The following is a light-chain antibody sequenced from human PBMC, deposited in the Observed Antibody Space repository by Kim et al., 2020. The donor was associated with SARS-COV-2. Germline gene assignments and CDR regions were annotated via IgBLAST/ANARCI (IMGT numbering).Light chain of an antibody. J-gene: IGLJ2*01. CDR3: YSAADNNVV. CDR1: VLEKKKY. CDR2: KDS. Sequence: VFPGQTARVTCSGDVLEKKKYARWFQQKPGQAPVLVIYKDSERPSGIPERFSGSRSGTIATLTISGAQVEDEADYYCYSAADNNVVFGGGTQLTVL. V-gene: IGLV3-27*01.